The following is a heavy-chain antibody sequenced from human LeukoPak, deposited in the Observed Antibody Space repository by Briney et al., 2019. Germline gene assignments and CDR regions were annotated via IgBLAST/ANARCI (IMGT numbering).Heavy chain of an antibody. CDR1: GFTFSNAW. CDR3: TTDPNPTGFDP. Sequence: GGSLRLSCAASGFTFSNAWMSWVRQAPGKGLEWVGRIRSKTDGGTTDYAAPVKGRFTISRDDSKNTLYLQMNSLKTEDTAVYYCTTDPNPTGFDPWGQGTLVTVSS. D-gene: IGHD4-17*01. CDR2: IRSKTDGGTT. V-gene: IGHV3-15*01. J-gene: IGHJ5*02.